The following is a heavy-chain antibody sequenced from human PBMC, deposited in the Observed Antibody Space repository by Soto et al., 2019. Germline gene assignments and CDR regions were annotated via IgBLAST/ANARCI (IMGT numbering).Heavy chain of an antibody. V-gene: IGHV3-23*01. CDR2: ITSSGAT. D-gene: IGHD3-10*01. Sequence: GGSLRLSCAASGFTFSSYAMSWVRQAPGMGLEWVSVITSSGATYYADSVKGRFTISRDNSKNTLFLQMSSLRAADTAVYYCAKDREDFYGSGTASFDYWGQGTLVTVSS. J-gene: IGHJ4*02. CDR3: AKDREDFYGSGTASFDY. CDR1: GFTFSSYA.